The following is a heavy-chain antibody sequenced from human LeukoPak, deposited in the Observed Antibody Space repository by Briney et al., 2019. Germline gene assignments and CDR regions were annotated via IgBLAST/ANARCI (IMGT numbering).Heavy chain of an antibody. CDR1: GFTFSSYA. CDR2: ISGSGDST. CDR3: AKDKD. J-gene: IGHJ4*02. V-gene: IGHV3-23*01. Sequence: GGSLRLSCAASGFTFSSYAMTCVRQAPGKGLDWVSSISGSGDSTYYADSVQGRFTISRDNSKNTLYLQMNSLRADDTAVYYCAKDKDWGQGTLVTVSS.